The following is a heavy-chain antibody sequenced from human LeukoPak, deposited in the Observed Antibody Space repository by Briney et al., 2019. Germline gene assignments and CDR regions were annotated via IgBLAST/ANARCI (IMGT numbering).Heavy chain of an antibody. J-gene: IGHJ5*02. D-gene: IGHD6-13*01. CDR3: ARHPGSAIAAAGERWFDP. CDR2: IYTSGTT. V-gene: IGHV4-61*02. Sequence: SETLSLTCTVSGGSVRRGNYYWTWIRQPAGSGLEWIGRIYTSGTTDYNPSLRTRVTISVDASRNQFSLNLSSVTAADTAVYYCARHPGSAIAAAGERWFDPWGQGTPVTVSS. CDR1: GGSVRRGNYY.